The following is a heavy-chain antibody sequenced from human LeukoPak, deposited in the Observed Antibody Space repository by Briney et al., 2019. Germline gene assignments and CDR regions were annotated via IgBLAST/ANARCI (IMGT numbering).Heavy chain of an antibody. D-gene: IGHD4-17*01. CDR2: MNPNSGNT. CDR3: ASGGGTYGDYGATDY. J-gene: IGHJ4*02. Sequence: ASVKVSCKASGYTFTSYDINWVRQATGQGLGWMGWMNPNSGNTGYAQKFQSRVTMTTDTSITTAYMELSSLRSEDTAVYYCASGGGTYGDYGATDYWGQGTLVTVSS. CDR1: GYTFTSYD. V-gene: IGHV1-8*01.